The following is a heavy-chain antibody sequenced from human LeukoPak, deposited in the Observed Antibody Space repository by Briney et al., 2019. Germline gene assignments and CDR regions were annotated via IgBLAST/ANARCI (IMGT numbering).Heavy chain of an antibody. D-gene: IGHD2-2*01. CDR1: GFTFSSHA. V-gene: IGHV3-23*01. CDR2: ISGSGDNT. J-gene: IGHJ3*02. CDR3: ARPGGRYQLLGAFDI. Sequence: GGSLRLSCAASGFTFSSHAMSWVRQAPGKGLEWVSVISGSGDNTHYADSVKGRFTISRDNSKNTLYLQMHSLRVEDTAVYYCARPGGRYQLLGAFDIWGQGTMVTVSS.